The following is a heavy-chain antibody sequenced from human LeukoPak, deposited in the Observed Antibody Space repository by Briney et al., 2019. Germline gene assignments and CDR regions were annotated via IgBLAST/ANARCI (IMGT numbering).Heavy chain of an antibody. V-gene: IGHV1-46*01. CDR2: INPSGGST. CDR1: GYTFTSYY. D-gene: IGHD5-12*01. CDR3: ARGNLRWYFDY. Sequence: EASVKVSCKASGYTFTSYYMHWVRQAPGQGLEWMGIINPSGGSTSYAQKFQGRVTITRDTSASTAYMELSSLRSEDMAVYYCARGNLRWYFDYWGQGTLVTVSS. J-gene: IGHJ4*02.